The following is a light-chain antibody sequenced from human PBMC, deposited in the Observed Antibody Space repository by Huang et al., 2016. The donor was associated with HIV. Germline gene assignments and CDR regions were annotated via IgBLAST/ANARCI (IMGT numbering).Light chain of an antibody. CDR2: AAS. V-gene: IGKV1-27*01. CDR3: QKYNSAPFT. Sequence: DIQMTQSPSSLSASVGDRVTITCRARQAISNYLAWFQQKPGKVPKRLLYAASTLQAGVPSRFSGSGSGTDFTLTISSLQPEDVATYYCQKYNSAPFTFGPGTKVDIK. CDR1: QAISNY. J-gene: IGKJ3*01.